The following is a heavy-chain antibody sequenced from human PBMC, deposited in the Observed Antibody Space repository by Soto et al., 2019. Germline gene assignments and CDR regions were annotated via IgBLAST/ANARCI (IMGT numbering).Heavy chain of an antibody. Sequence: EVQLVESGGGLVKPGGSLRLSCAASGFTFSSYSMNWVRQAPGKGLEWFSSISSSSSYIYYADSVKGRFTISRDNAKISLYLQMNSLRAEDTAVYYCARADYERNYYYYYMDVWGKGTTVTVSS. D-gene: IGHD4-17*01. CDR3: ARADYERNYYYYYMDV. CDR2: ISSSSSYI. V-gene: IGHV3-21*01. J-gene: IGHJ6*03. CDR1: GFTFSSYS.